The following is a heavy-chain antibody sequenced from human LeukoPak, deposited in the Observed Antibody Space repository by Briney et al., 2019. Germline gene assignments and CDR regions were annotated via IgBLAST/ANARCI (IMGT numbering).Heavy chain of an antibody. D-gene: IGHD6-19*01. J-gene: IGHJ3*02. CDR2: IYYSGST. CDR1: GGSISSYY. CDR3: ARSRDTYSSGWYGAFDI. Sequence: PSETLSLTFTVSGGSISSYYWSWIRQPPGKGLEWIGYIYYSGSTNYNPSLKSRVTISVDMSKNQFSLKLSSVTAADTAVYYCARSRDTYSSGWYGAFDIWGQGTMVTVSS. V-gene: IGHV4-59*01.